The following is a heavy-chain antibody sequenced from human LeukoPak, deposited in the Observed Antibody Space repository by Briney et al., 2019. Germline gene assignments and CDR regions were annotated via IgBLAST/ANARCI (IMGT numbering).Heavy chain of an antibody. D-gene: IGHD3-22*01. CDR3: ARDYDSSGYYPFDY. V-gene: IGHV3-7*01. Sequence: GGSLRLSCAASGFTFSSFWMSWVRQAPGKGLEWVANIKQDETEKFYVDSVKGRFTISRDNAKNSLFLQINSLRAEDTAVYYCARDYDSSGYYPFDYWGQGTLVTVSS. J-gene: IGHJ4*02. CDR1: GFTFSSFW. CDR2: IKQDETEK.